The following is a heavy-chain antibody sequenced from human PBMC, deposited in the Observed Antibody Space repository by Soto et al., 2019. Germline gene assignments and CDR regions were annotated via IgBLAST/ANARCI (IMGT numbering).Heavy chain of an antibody. V-gene: IGHV3-73*02. CDR1: GFTFSGSD. J-gene: IGHJ4*02. CDR3: SRQHLVIPVASAIDY. D-gene: IGHD6-19*01. CDR2: IRSKAYSYAT. Sequence: EVQLVESGGGLVQPGGSLKLSCATSGFTFSGSDIHWVRQASGKGLEWVGRIRSKAYSYATVYAASVKGRFTISRDDSKNMAYLQMNSLRTEDRAVYYCSRQHLVIPVASAIDYWGQGSLVTVSS.